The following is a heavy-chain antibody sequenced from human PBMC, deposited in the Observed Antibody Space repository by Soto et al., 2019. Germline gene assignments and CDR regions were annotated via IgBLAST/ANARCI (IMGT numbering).Heavy chain of an antibody. Sequence: GGSLRLSCAASGFTFSSYAMSWVRQAPGKGLEWVSAISGSGGSTYYADSVKGRFTISRDNSKNTLYLQMNSLRAEDTALYYCAKTSIPPQAYQLPQPIDPWGQGTLVTVSS. V-gene: IGHV3-23*01. CDR1: GFTFSSYA. CDR2: ISGSGGST. J-gene: IGHJ5*02. D-gene: IGHD2-2*01. CDR3: AKTSIPPQAYQLPQPIDP.